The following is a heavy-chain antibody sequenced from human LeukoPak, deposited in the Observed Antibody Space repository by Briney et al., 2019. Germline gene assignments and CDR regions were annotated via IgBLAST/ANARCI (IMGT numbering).Heavy chain of an antibody. CDR2: IGEDESEI. CDR1: GFTFSQYW. J-gene: IGHJ4*02. V-gene: IGHV3-7*02. D-gene: IGHD2-21*01. Sequence: GGSLRLSCAASGFTFSQYWMSWVRQAPGKGLEWVANIGEDESEIYYVDSVKGRFTISRDNAKNSLYLQMNSLRAENTAVYYCATNSGWRFDYWGQGTLVTVSS. CDR3: ATNSGWRFDY.